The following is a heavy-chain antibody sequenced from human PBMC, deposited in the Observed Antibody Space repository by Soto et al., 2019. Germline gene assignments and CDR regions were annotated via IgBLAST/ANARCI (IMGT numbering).Heavy chain of an antibody. CDR1: GFTFDDYA. D-gene: IGHD5-12*01. CDR2: ISWDGGST. V-gene: IGHV3-43D*04. Sequence: GGSLRLSCAAFGFTFDDYAMHWVRQAPGKGPEWVSLISWDGGSTNYVDSVRGRFTISRDNSKNSVYLEMNSLRAEDTALYYCAKANRGYKSTIDYWGQGTLVTVSS. CDR3: AKANRGYKSTIDY. J-gene: IGHJ4*02.